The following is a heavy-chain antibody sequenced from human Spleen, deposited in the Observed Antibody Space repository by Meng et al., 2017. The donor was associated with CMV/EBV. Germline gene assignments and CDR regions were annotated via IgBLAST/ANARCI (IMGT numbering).Heavy chain of an antibody. CDR2: ISASSSYI. D-gene: IGHD6-13*01. J-gene: IGHJ6*02. V-gene: IGHV3-21*01. CDR3: ARVAAAGRGMDV. Sequence: GESLKISCAASGFIFTTYSVNWVRQAPGKGLEWVSSISASSSYIYYADSVKGRFTISRDNAKNSLFLQMNSLRAEDTAVYYCARVAAAGRGMDVWGQGTTVTVSS. CDR1: GFIFTTYS.